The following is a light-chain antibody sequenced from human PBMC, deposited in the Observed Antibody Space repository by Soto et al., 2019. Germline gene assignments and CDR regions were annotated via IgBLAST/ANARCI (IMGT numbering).Light chain of an antibody. CDR2: GAS. V-gene: IGKV3-15*01. J-gene: IGKJ1*01. CDR1: QSVRGN. Sequence: EIVMTQSPATLSVSPGERATLSCRASQSVRGNLAWYQQKPGQSPRLLIYGASSRATGIPARFSGSGSGTEFTLTISRVDPEDFAVYFCQQYSSSPRTFGQGTKVDI. CDR3: QQYSSSPRT.